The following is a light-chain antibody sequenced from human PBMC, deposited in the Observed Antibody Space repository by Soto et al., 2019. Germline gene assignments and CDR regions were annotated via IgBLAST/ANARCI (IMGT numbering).Light chain of an antibody. CDR3: QQVDSYPLT. CDR1: QGISTY. V-gene: IGKV1-9*01. CDR2: GAS. Sequence: DIQLTQSPSFLSASVGDRVTITCRASQGISTYLVWYQQRPGKSPKVLIYGASTLQSGVPSRFSGSGSGTEFTLTVSSLQPDDFATYYCQQVDSYPLTFGGGTKVDI. J-gene: IGKJ4*01.